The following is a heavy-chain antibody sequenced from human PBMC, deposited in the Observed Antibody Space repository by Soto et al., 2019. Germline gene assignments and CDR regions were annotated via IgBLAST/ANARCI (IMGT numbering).Heavy chain of an antibody. CDR1: GGTFSSYA. D-gene: IGHD1-26*01. V-gene: IGHV1-69*01. CDR3: ARVGGGDFDYYYGMDV. J-gene: IGHJ6*02. CDR2: IIPIFGTA. Sequence: QVQLVQSGAEVKKPGSSVKVSCKASGGTFSSYAISWVRQAPGQGLEWMGGIIPIFGTANYAQKFQGRVTITADESTSTAYMEMSSLRSEDTAVYYCARVGGGDFDYYYGMDVWGQGTTVTVSS.